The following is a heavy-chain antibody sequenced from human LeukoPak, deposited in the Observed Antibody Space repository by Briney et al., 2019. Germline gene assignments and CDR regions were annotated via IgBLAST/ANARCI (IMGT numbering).Heavy chain of an antibody. CDR1: GYSFSSYC. CDR3: ARSFSGSYYYFDY. CDR2: IYPGDSDT. V-gene: IGHV5-51*01. D-gene: IGHD1-26*01. J-gene: IGHJ4*02. Sequence: GESLKISCKGSGYSFSSYCIGWVRQMPGKGLEWMGIIYPGDSDTRYTPSFRCQVTISADKSISTAYLQWSSLKASDTAMYYCARSFSGSYYYFDYWGQGTLVTVSS.